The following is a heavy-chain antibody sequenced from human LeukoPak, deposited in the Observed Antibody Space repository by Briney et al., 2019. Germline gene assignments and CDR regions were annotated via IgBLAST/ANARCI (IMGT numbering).Heavy chain of an antibody. Sequence: SVKVSCKASGYTFTSYGISWVRQAPGQGLEWMGRIIPILGIANYAQKFQGRVTITADKSTSTAYMELSSLRSEDTAVYYCALMSSYQLPGGYWGQGTLVTVSS. CDR2: IIPILGIA. CDR3: ALMSSYQLPGGY. CDR1: GYTFTSYG. J-gene: IGHJ4*02. D-gene: IGHD2-2*01. V-gene: IGHV1-69*04.